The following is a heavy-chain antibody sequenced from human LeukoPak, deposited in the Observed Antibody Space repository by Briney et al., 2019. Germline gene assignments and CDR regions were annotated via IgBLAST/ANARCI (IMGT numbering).Heavy chain of an antibody. CDR2: IYSGGST. J-gene: IGHJ6*02. V-gene: IGHV3-66*01. Sequence: GGSLRLSCAASGFTVSSNYMSWVRQAPGKGLEWVSVIYSGGSTYYADSVKGRFTISRDNSKNTLYLQMNSLRAEDTAVYYCARDLNSLYCSGGSCYSAGYYYYGMDVWGQGTTVTVSS. D-gene: IGHD2-15*01. CDR3: ARDLNSLYCSGGSCYSAGYYYYGMDV. CDR1: GFTVSSNY.